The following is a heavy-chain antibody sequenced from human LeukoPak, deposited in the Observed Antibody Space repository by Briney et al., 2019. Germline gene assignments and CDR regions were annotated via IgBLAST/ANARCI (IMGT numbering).Heavy chain of an antibody. J-gene: IGHJ4*02. D-gene: IGHD3-10*01. CDR3: AKPLYYGSDPYYFDY. CDR1: GFTFSSYA. CDR2: ISGSGGST. Sequence: GGSLRLSCAASGFTFSSYAMSWVRQAPGKGLEWVSAISGSGGSTYYADSVKGRFTISRDNSKNTLYLQMNSLRAEDTAVYYCAKPLYYGSDPYYFDYWGQGTLVTVSS. V-gene: IGHV3-23*01.